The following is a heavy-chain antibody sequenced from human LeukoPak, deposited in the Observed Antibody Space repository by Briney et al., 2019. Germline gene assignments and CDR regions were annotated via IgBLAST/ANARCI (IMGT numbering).Heavy chain of an antibody. CDR1: GFTFDDHT. CDR2: ISWDGGST. Sequence: PGGSLRLSCAASGFTFDDHTMHWVRQAPGKGLEWVSLISWDGGSTYYADSVKGRFTISRDNSKNSLYLQMNSLRTEDTALYYCAKDSEQLVFYSYFDYWGQGTLVTVSS. J-gene: IGHJ4*02. V-gene: IGHV3-43*01. D-gene: IGHD6-13*01. CDR3: AKDSEQLVFYSYFDY.